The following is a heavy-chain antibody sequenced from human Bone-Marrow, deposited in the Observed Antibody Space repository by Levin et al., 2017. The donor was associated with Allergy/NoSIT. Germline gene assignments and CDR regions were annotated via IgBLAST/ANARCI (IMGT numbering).Heavy chain of an antibody. V-gene: IGHV3-11*01. Sequence: GGSLRLSCAGSGFTFSDYMSWIRQTPGKGLEWISYISTSGSTIDYADSVKGRFTISRDNAKNSLYLQMDSLSAEDTAMYYCARATYFYGGVYFHHWGQGTLVTVSS. CDR3: ARATYFYGGVYFHH. D-gene: IGHD3-10*01. CDR2: ISTSGSTI. J-gene: IGHJ4*02. CDR1: GFTFSDY.